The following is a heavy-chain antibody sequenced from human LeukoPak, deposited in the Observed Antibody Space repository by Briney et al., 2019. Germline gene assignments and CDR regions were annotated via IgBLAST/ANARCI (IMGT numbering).Heavy chain of an antibody. CDR3: AKAQDTGVITTLFDY. D-gene: IGHD3-22*01. J-gene: IGHJ4*02. CDR2: IYSDDTT. Sequence: GGSLRLSCAASASTVSSNYMSWVRQAPGKGLEWVSIIYSDDTTYYADSVKGRFTISRDNSKNTLYLQMNSLRAEDTAVYYCAKAQDTGVITTLFDYWGQGTLVTVSS. V-gene: IGHV3-66*01. CDR1: ASTVSSNY.